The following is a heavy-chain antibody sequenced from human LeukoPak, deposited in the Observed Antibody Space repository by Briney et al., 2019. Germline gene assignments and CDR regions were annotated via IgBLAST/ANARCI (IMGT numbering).Heavy chain of an antibody. CDR2: ISWNSGPI. CDR1: GFTFDDYA. CDR3: AKGHSGWYDGDYFDF. D-gene: IGHD6-19*01. V-gene: IGHV3-9*01. Sequence: LRLSCAASGFTFDDYAMHWVRQAPGKGLERVSGISWNSGPIGYADSVKGRFTISRDNAKNSLYQQMNSLRPEDTALYYCAKGHSGWYDGDYFDFWGQGTLVTVSS. J-gene: IGHJ4*02.